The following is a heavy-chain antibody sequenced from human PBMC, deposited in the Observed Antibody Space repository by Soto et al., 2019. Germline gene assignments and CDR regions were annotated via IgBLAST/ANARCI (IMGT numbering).Heavy chain of an antibody. J-gene: IGHJ4*02. V-gene: IGHV1-18*04. CDR1: CDTFTSYG. CDR3: ERVSRGYSGYDPFDY. Sequence: ASVKASCKASCDTFTSYGLSWVRQAPEQGLEWMGWIIAYNGNTNYAQKLQGRVTMTTDTSTSTAYMELRRLRSDDTAVYYCERVSRGYSGYDPFDYWAQGTLVAVSS. CDR2: IIAYNGNT. D-gene: IGHD5-12*01.